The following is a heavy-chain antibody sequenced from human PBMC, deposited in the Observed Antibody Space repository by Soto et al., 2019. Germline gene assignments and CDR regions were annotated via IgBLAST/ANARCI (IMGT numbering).Heavy chain of an antibody. V-gene: IGHV3-74*01. CDR3: ARGVRGAFDL. Sequence: EVQLVESGGGLVRPGGSLRLSCAASGFTFSYYWLHWVRQAPGKGLVWVSRIHSDGSSTTYADFVKGRFIISRDNARNTVDLQMNSVRVEDTAGYYCARGVRGAFDLWGQGTVVTVSS. J-gene: IGHJ3*01. CDR2: IHSDGSST. CDR1: GFTFSYYW. D-gene: IGHD1-26*01.